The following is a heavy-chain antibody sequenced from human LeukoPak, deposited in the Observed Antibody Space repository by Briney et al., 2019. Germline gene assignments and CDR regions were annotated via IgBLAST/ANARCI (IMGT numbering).Heavy chain of an antibody. CDR3: AKDRAIAAAGTRWAPSFDY. CDR1: GFTFSSYA. J-gene: IGHJ4*02. Sequence: PGGSLRLSCAASGFTFSSYAMSWVRQAPGKGLEWVSAISGSGGSTYYADSVKSRFTISRDNSKNTLYLQMNSLRAEDTAVYYCAKDRAIAAAGTRWAPSFDYWGQGTLVTVSS. CDR2: ISGSGGST. D-gene: IGHD6-13*01. V-gene: IGHV3-23*01.